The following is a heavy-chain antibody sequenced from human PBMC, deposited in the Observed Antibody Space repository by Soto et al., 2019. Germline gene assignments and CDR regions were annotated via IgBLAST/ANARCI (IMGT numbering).Heavy chain of an antibody. CDR3: ARDESRARYYYYGVDV. V-gene: IGHV3-30-3*01. CDR2: ISHDGTKM. CDR1: GFTFKNYA. J-gene: IGHJ6*02. Sequence: QVQLVESGGGVVQPGRSLRLSCAASGFTFKNYAVHWVRQAPGKGLDWVAVISHDGTKMYYADSVKGRFTISRDNSKNTLFLQMNSLRTEDTAVYYCARDESRARYYYYGVDVWGQGTTVTVSS.